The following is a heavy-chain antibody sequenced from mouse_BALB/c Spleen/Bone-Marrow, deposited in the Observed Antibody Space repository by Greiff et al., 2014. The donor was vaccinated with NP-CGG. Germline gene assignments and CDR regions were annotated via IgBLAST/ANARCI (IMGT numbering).Heavy chain of an antibody. CDR1: GYTFTDYV. CDR3: ARGVGYGSSWFAY. J-gene: IGHJ3*01. Sequence: VKLMESGPELVKPGASVKMSCKASGYTFTDYVISWVKQRTGQGLEWIGEIYPGSGSTYYNEKFKGKATLTADKSSNTAYMQLSSLTSEDSAVYFCARGVGYGSSWFAYWGQGTLVTVSA. D-gene: IGHD1-1*01. CDR2: IYPGSGST. V-gene: IGHV1-77*01.